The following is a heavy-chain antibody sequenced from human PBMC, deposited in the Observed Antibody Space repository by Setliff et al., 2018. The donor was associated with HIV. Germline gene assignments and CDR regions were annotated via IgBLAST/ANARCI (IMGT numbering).Heavy chain of an antibody. D-gene: IGHD1-26*01. J-gene: IGHJ4*02. Sequence: ASVKVSCKASGYTFTYYDINWVRQAPGQGLEWMGWINPNSGGTTYAQKFQGRVTMTRDTSITTAYMELSSLRSDDTAVYYCARSLPQRSYFDYWGQGTLVTVSS. V-gene: IGHV1-2*02. CDR3: ARSLPQRSYFDY. CDR1: GYTFTYYD. CDR2: INPNSGGT.